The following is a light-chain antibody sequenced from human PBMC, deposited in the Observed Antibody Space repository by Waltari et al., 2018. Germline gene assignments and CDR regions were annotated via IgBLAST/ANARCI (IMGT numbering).Light chain of an antibody. CDR2: AAS. Sequence: DIKMTQSPSSLSPSVGDRAISTCRASQAISTFLAWFQLKPGKAPKSLIYAASTLQTGVSSNFSGRGSGTDFTLTISSLQPGDCATYYCQQYSTFPPTFGGGTRVEI. J-gene: IGKJ4*01. CDR1: QAISTF. CDR3: QQYSTFPPT. V-gene: IGKV1-16*02.